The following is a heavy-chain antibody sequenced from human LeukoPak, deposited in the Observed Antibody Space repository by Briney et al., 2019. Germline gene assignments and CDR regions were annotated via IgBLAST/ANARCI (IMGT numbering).Heavy chain of an antibody. CDR1: GGTFSSYA. V-gene: IGHV1-69*04. J-gene: IGHJ5*02. Sequence: GASVKVSCKASGGTFSSYAISWVRQAPGQGLEWMGRIIPILGIANYAQKFQGRVTITADKSTSTAYMELSSLRSEDTAVYYCASAVAAAGIQNWFDPWGQGTLVTVSS. CDR2: IIPILGIA. CDR3: ASAVAAAGIQNWFDP. D-gene: IGHD6-13*01.